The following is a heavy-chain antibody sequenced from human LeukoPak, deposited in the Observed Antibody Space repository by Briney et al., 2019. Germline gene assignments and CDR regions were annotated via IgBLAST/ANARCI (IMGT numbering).Heavy chain of an antibody. CDR3: AIIPIVATITPW. V-gene: IGHV3-23*01. CDR1: GFTFSSYA. D-gene: IGHD5-12*01. Sequence: GGSLRPSCAASGFTFSSYAMSWVRQAPGKGLEWVSAISGSGGSTYYADSVKGRFTISRDNSKNTLYLQMNSLRAEDTAVYYCAIIPIVATITPWWGQGTMVTVSS. J-gene: IGHJ3*01. CDR2: ISGSGGST.